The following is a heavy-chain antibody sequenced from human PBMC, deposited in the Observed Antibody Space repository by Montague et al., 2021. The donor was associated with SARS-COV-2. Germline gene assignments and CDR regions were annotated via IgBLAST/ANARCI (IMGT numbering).Heavy chain of an antibody. CDR3: ARIPVGSKYYFDF. Sequence: CAISGDSVSINIATWNWIRQSPSRGLEWLGRTYYRSKWYNDYAESVKSRITIDPNTSKHQFSLHLNSATPEDKAVYYCARIPVGSKYYFDFWGQGTLVTVSS. CDR2: TYYRSKWYN. J-gene: IGHJ4*02. D-gene: IGHD2-2*01. CDR1: GDSVSINIAT. V-gene: IGHV6-1*01.